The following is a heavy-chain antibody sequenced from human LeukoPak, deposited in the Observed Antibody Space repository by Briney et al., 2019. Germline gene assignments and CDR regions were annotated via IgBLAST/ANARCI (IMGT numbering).Heavy chain of an antibody. D-gene: IGHD3-22*01. CDR2: IYYSGST. J-gene: IGHJ3*02. V-gene: IGHV4-31*03. CDR1: GGSISSGGYY. Sequence: PSQTLSLTCTVSGGSISSGGYYWSWIRQHPGKGLEWIGYIYYSGSTYYNPSLKSRVTISVDTSKNQFSLKLSSVTAADTAVYYCARAGLYYYDSSGYSDAFDIWGQGTMVTVSS. CDR3: ARAGLYYYDSSGYSDAFDI.